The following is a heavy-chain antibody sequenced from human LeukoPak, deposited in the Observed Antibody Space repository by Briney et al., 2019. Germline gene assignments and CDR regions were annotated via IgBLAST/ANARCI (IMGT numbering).Heavy chain of an antibody. CDR3: ASRSPKPGIAAAEVRYY. V-gene: IGHV3-23*01. CDR2: ISGSGGST. J-gene: IGHJ4*02. CDR1: GFTFSSYA. D-gene: IGHD6-13*01. Sequence: PGGSLRLSCAASGFTFSSYAMSWVRQAPGKGLEWVSAISGSGGSTYYADSVKGRFTISRDNSKNTLYLQMNSLRAEDTAVYYCASRSPKPGIAAAEVRYYWGQGTLVTVSS.